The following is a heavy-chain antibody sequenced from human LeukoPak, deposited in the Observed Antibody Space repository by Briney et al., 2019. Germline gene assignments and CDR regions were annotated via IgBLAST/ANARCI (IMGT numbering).Heavy chain of an antibody. CDR3: ARENPGDIEVAEAFDI. CDR2: IYGGRST. J-gene: IGHJ3*02. CDR1: RFPVRNNY. V-gene: IGHV3-66*01. Sequence: GGSLRLSCAASRFPVRNNYMHWVRQAPGKGLEWVSVIYGGRSTNYADSVTGRFTISRDNSKNTLYLQMNSLTAADTALYYCARENPGDIEVAEAFDIWGQGTMVTVSS. D-gene: IGHD6-19*01.